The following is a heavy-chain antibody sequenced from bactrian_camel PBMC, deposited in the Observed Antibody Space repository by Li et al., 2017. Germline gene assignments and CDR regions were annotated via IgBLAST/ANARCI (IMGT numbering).Heavy chain of an antibody. CDR3: AARFPFGGEWSDPDDFER. V-gene: IGHV3S61*01. CDR1: GYPYEAYC. Sequence: HVQLVESGGGSVQVGGSLRLSCNASGYPYEAYCMGWFRQAPGKEREAVGTIFSASGKIYYGASVKGRFTISKGYGLNTIHLQMDNLRPDDTGMYFCAARFPFGGEWSDPDDFERWGRGTQVTVS. CDR2: IFSASGKI. D-gene: IGHD2*01. J-gene: IGHJ4*01.